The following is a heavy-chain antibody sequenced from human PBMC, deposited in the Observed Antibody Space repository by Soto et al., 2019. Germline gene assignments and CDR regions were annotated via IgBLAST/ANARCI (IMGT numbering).Heavy chain of an antibody. Sequence: GGSLRLSCAASGFTFTTYAMTWVRQAPGKGLEWVSSVTANGGRTYYADSVRGRFTISRDSSKNTLYLQMNSLRADDTAVYYCAKDQQPEXPTFFFPPVSTPDGMDVWGQGTTVTVSS. J-gene: IGHJ6*02. CDR1: GFTFTTYA. D-gene: IGHD2-15*01. CDR2: VTANGGRT. V-gene: IGHV3-23*01. CDR3: AKDQQPEXPTFFFPPVSTPDGMDV.